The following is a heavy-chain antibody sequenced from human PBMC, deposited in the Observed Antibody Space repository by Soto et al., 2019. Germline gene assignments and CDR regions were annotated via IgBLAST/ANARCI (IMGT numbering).Heavy chain of an antibody. CDR2: IYYSGST. CDR3: AGIVLVPAAMLAAFDI. D-gene: IGHD2-2*01. V-gene: IGHV4-39*01. CDR1: GGSISSSSYY. Sequence: QLQLQESGPGLVKPSETLSLTCTVSGGSISSSSYYWGWIRQPPGKGLEWIGSIYYSGSTYYNPSLKSRVTISVDTSKNQFSLKLSSVTAADTAVYYCAGIVLVPAAMLAAFDIWGQGTMVTVSS. J-gene: IGHJ3*02.